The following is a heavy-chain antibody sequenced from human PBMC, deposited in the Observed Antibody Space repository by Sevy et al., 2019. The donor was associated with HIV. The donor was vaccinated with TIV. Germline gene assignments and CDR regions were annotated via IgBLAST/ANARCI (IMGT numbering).Heavy chain of an antibody. V-gene: IGHV3-7*01. D-gene: IGHD1-26*01. J-gene: IGHJ4*02. CDR2: IRPDGSDK. CDR3: ARGVGLDC. Sequence: GGSLRVSCAASGFTFSPYWMTWVRQAPGKGLEWVANIRPDGSDKYYVDSVKGRFTISRDNAKNSLYLQMNGLGADDTAMYYCARGVGLDCWGQGALVTVSS. CDR1: GFTFSPYW.